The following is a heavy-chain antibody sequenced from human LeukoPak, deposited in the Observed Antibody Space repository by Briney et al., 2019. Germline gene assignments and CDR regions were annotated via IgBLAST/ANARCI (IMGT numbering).Heavy chain of an antibody. CDR1: GFTFSTYG. J-gene: IGHJ5*02. CDR3: ARDGGFAWFDP. Sequence: GGSLRLSCAASGFTFSTYGMSWVRQAPGKGLEWVANIKQDGSEKYYVDSVKGRFTISRDNAKNSLYLQMNSLRAEDTAVYYCARDGGFAWFDPWGQGTLVTVSS. CDR2: IKQDGSEK. D-gene: IGHD3-10*01. V-gene: IGHV3-7*01.